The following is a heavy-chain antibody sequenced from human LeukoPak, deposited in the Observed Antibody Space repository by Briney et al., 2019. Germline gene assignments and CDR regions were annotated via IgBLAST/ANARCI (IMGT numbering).Heavy chain of an antibody. V-gene: IGHV3-23*01. J-gene: IGHJ4*02. CDR1: GFTFSSYA. Sequence: GGSLRLSCAASGFTFSSYAMSWVRQAPGKGLEWVSAISGSGGSTYYADSVKGRLTTSRDNSKNTLYLQMNSLRAEDTAVYYCAKDGFYCSSTSCYGDYWGQGTLVTVSS. CDR2: ISGSGGST. CDR3: AKDGFYCSSTSCYGDY. D-gene: IGHD2-2*01.